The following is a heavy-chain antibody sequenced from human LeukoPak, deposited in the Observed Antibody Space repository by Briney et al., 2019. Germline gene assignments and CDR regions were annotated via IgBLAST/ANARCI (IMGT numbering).Heavy chain of an antibody. D-gene: IGHD6-13*01. CDR3: ARAYGTQLAEYYFDY. V-gene: IGHV1-69*05. Sequence: SVKVSCKASGGTFSSDAISWGRQAPGQGLEGMGGIIPIFGTANYAQKFQGRVTITTDESTSTAYMELSSLRSEDTAVSYCARAYGTQLAEYYFDYWGQGTLVTVSS. CDR1: GGTFSSDA. J-gene: IGHJ4*02. CDR2: IIPIFGTA.